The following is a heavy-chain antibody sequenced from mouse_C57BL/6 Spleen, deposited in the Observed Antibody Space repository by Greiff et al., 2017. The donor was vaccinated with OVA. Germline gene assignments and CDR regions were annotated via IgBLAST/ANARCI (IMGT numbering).Heavy chain of an antibody. D-gene: IGHD1-1*01. CDR3: ARSESLYYYGSSTGYFDV. J-gene: IGHJ1*03. CDR2: IYPGSGNT. CDR1: GYTFTDYY. V-gene: IGHV1-76*01. Sequence: VQGVESGAELVRPGASVKLSCKASGYTFTDYYINWVKQRPGQGLEWIARIYPGSGNTYYNEKFKGKATLTAEKSSSTAYMQLSSLTSEDSAVYFCARSESLYYYGSSTGYFDVWGTGTTVTVSS.